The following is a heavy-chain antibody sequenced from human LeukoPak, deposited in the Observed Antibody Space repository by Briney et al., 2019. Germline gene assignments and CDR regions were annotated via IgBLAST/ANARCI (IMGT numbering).Heavy chain of an antibody. CDR3: ARQRNYYDSSGYYYLFFDY. D-gene: IGHD3-22*01. CDR2: IYYSGST. CDR1: GGSISSYY. Sequence: SETLSLTCTVSGGSISSYYWSWIRQPPGKGLEWIGYIYYSGSTNYNPSLKSRVTISVDTSKNQFSPKLSSVTAADTAVYYCARQRNYYDSSGYYYLFFDYWGQGTLVTVSS. V-gene: IGHV4-59*08. J-gene: IGHJ4*02.